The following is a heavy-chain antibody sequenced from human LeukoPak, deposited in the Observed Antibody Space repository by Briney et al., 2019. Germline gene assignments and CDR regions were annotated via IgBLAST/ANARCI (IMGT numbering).Heavy chain of an antibody. D-gene: IGHD3-22*01. CDR3: ARDKMRIGSGYPAYYFDY. Sequence: ASVKVSCKASGYTFTSYYMHWVRQAPGQGLEWMGIINPSGGSTSYAQKFQGRVTMTRDTSTSTVYMELSSLRSEDTAVYYCARDKMRIGSGYPAYYFDYWGQGTLVTVSS. V-gene: IGHV1-46*01. CDR2: INPSGGST. CDR1: GYTFTSYY. J-gene: IGHJ4*02.